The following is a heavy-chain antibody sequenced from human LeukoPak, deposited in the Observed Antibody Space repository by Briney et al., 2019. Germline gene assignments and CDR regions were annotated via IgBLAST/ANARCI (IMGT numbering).Heavy chain of an antibody. CDR2: ISSSGSTI. CDR1: GFTFSSYE. J-gene: IGHJ6*02. CDR3: ASFDNCSGGSCYLYYYYYGMDV. D-gene: IGHD2-15*01. Sequence: PGGSLRLSCAASGFTFSSYEMNWVRQAPGKGLEWVSYISSSGSTIYYADSVKGRFTISRDNAKNSLYLQMNSLRAEDTAVYYCASFDNCSGGSCYLYYYYYGMDVWGQGTTVTVSS. V-gene: IGHV3-48*03.